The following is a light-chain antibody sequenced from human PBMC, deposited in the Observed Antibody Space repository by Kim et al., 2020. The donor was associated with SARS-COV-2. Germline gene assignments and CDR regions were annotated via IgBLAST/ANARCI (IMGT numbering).Light chain of an antibody. Sequence: EIVLTQSPATLSLSPGERATLSCRASQSVSSYLAWYQHKPGQAPRLLIYDASTRATGIPARFSGSGSGTDFTLTISSLEPEDFAVYYCQQRSNWPLTSGGGTKVDIK. J-gene: IGKJ4*01. V-gene: IGKV3-11*01. CDR2: DAS. CDR1: QSVSSY. CDR3: QQRSNWPLT.